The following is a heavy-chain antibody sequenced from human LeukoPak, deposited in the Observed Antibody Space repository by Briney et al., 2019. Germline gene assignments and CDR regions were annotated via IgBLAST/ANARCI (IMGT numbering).Heavy chain of an antibody. CDR1: GGSFSGYY. Sequence: PSETLSLTCAVYGGSFSGYYWSWIRQPPGKGLEWIGEINHSGSTNCNPSLKSRVTISVDTSKNQFSLKLSSVTAADTAVYYCASTGLGFGELSWWFDPWGQGTLVTVSS. CDR3: ASTGLGFGELSWWFDP. D-gene: IGHD3-10*01. CDR2: INHSGST. J-gene: IGHJ5*02. V-gene: IGHV4-34*01.